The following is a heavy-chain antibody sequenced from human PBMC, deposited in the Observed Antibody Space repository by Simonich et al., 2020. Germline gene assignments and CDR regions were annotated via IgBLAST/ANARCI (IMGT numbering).Heavy chain of an antibody. CDR3: AREGLLLDAFDI. CDR1: GFTFSSYA. CDR2: ISYDGSNK. V-gene: IGHV3-30*07. Sequence: QVQLVESGGGVVQPGRSLRLSCAASGFTFSSYAMHWVRQAPGKEQELVAFISYDGSNKDYANSVKGRFTISRDNSKNTLYLQMNSLRAEDTAVYYCAREGLLLDAFDIWGQGTMVTVSS. J-gene: IGHJ3*02. D-gene: IGHD2-15*01.